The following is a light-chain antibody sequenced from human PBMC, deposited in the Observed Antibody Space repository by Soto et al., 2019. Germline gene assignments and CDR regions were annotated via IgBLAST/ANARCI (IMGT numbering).Light chain of an antibody. Sequence: QSALTQPASVSGSPGQSIAISCTGTFSDVGGYDYVSWYQQYPDKAPKLMIYEVTKRPSGVSNRFSGSKSGNTASLTISGLQPEDEADYYCSSHTSGSTRVFGSGTKLTVL. J-gene: IGLJ1*01. CDR3: SSHTSGSTRV. V-gene: IGLV2-14*01. CDR1: FSDVGGYDY. CDR2: EVT.